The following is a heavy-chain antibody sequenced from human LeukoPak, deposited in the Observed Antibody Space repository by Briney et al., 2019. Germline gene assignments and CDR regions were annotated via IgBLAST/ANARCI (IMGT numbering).Heavy chain of an antibody. CDR3: ARVLRYSDWPDY. V-gene: IGHV1-2*04. D-gene: IGHD3-9*01. CDR1: GYTFTGYY. CDR2: INPNSGGT. J-gene: IGHJ4*02. Sequence: ASVKVSCKASGYTFTGYYMHWVRQAPGQGLEWMGWINPNSGGTNFAQKFQGWVTMTRDTSISTAYMELSRLRSDDTAVYYCARVLRYSDWPDYWGQGTLVTVSS.